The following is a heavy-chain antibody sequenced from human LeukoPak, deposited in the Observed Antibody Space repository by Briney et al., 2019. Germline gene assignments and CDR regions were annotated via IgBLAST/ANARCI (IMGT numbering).Heavy chain of an antibody. CDR2: IYTSGST. V-gene: IGHV4-4*07. J-gene: IGHJ4*02. CDR3: ARIASSSFELDY. Sequence: SETLSLTCTVSGGSISRYYWSWIRQPAGKGLEWIGRIYTSGSTNYNPSLKSRVTMSVDTSKNQFSLKLSSVTAADTAVYYCARIASSSFELDYWGQGTLVTVSS. CDR1: GGSISRYY. D-gene: IGHD6-19*01.